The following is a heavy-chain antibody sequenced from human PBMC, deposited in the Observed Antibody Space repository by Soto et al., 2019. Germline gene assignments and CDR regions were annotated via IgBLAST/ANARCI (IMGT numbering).Heavy chain of an antibody. D-gene: IGHD2-8*02. Sequence: SETLSLTCAFYGGSFSGYYWTWIRQPPGTGLEWIGEINHSGSTNYNPSLKSRVTISVDTSKNQFSLKPTSVTAADTAVYYCARDKITGLFDYWGQGTLVTVS. J-gene: IGHJ4*02. V-gene: IGHV4-34*01. CDR1: GGSFSGYY. CDR2: INHSGST. CDR3: ARDKITGLFDY.